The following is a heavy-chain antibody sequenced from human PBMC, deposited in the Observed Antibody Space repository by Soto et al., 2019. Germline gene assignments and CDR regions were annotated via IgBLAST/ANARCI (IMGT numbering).Heavy chain of an antibody. J-gene: IGHJ5*02. CDR2: ILYDGSNK. V-gene: IGHV3-33*06. Sequence: QVQLVESGGGVVQPGRSLRLSCAASGFTFSSYAMHWVRQAPGKGLEWVAAILYDGSNKYYADAVKGRFTISRDNSKNTLYLQMNSLRVEDTAVYYCAKEGRVGYSTRIFRRDNWFDPWGQGTPVTVSS. D-gene: IGHD6-13*01. CDR3: AKEGRVGYSTRIFRRDNWFDP. CDR1: GFTFSSYA.